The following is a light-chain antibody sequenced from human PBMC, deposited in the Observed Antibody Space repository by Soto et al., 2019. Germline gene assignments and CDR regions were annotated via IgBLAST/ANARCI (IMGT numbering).Light chain of an antibody. J-gene: IGLJ1*01. CDR3: KSFATTFYV. Sequence: SVLTQPGPLSGSPVQSITISCTGTRGDVGGYNHVSWYQQHPGKAPKLLIYDVSNRPSGVSNRYSASKSGNTASLTISGLQAEDEADYYCKSFATTFYVFGTGTKVTVL. CDR1: RGDVGGYNH. V-gene: IGLV2-14*03. CDR2: DVS.